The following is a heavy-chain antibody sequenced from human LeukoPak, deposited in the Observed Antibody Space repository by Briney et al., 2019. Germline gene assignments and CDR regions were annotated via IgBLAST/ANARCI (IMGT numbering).Heavy chain of an antibody. CDR1: GFTFSSDL. CDR2: INRDGSST. CDR3: GRGPRGWYASDY. V-gene: IGHV3-74*01. J-gene: IGHJ4*02. Sequence: PGGSLRLSCAVSGFTFSSDLMHWVRQAPGKGLVWVSRINRDGSSTTYADSVKGRFTISRDNANNTLYLQMNSLRAEDTDVYYCGRGPRGWYASDYWGQGTLVTVSS. D-gene: IGHD6-19*01.